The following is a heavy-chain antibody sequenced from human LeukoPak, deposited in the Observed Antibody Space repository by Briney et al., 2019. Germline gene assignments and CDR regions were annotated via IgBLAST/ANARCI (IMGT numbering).Heavy chain of an antibody. CDR3: VRNHDFWRYYFDY. CDR2: IKQDGSEK. J-gene: IGHJ4*02. CDR1: GFTFSSYW. Sequence: PGGSLRLSCAASGFTFSSYWMSWVRQAPGKGLEWVANIKQDGSEKYYVDSVKGRFTISRDNAKNSLYLQMNSLRAEDTAVYYCVRNHDFWRYYFDYWGQGTLVTVSS. D-gene: IGHD3-3*01. V-gene: IGHV3-7*01.